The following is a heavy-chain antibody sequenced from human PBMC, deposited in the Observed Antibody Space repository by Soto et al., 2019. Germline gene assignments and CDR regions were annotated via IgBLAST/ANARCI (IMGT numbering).Heavy chain of an antibody. J-gene: IGHJ6*02. D-gene: IGHD2-2*01. CDR2: IFSNDEK. CDR3: ARIWGSTSWHYYYYGMDV. Sequence: QVTLKESGPVLVKPTETLTLTCTVSGFSLSNARMGVSWIRQPPGKALEWLAHIFSNDEKSYSTSLKSRLTISKETSKSQVVLTMTNTDPVDTATYFCARIWGSTSWHYYYYGMDVWGQGTTVTVSS. CDR1: GFSLSNARMG. V-gene: IGHV2-26*01.